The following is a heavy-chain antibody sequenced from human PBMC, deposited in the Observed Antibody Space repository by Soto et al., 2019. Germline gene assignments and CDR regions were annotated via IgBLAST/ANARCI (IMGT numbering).Heavy chain of an antibody. J-gene: IGHJ6*02. CDR3: ARDRGIVVVVAATPDYYYYGMDV. CDR2: INPNSGGT. CDR1: GYTFTGYY. D-gene: IGHD2-15*01. Sequence: QVQLVQSGAEVKKPGASVKVSCKASGYTFTGYYMHWVRQAPGQGLEWMGWINPNSGGTNYAQKFQGRVTMTTDTSTSTAYMELRSLRSDDTAVYYCARDRGIVVVVAATPDYYYYGMDVWGQGTTVTVSS. V-gene: IGHV1-2*02.